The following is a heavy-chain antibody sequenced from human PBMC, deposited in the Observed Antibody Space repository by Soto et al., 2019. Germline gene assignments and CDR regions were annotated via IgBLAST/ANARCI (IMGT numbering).Heavy chain of an antibody. Sequence: SQTLRLPWSVAEGSSVNFDWSWILKKKGEGLEWIGYIYSSGSTHYNPSLQNRVTISIDTSKNQVSLELSSVTAADTAVYYCARGLISGSHYSGGWYYFDSWGQGTRVTVSS. CDR3: ARGLISGSHYSGGWYYFDS. D-gene: IGHD1-26*01. J-gene: IGHJ4*02. CDR1: EGSSVNFD. CDR2: IYSSGST. V-gene: IGHV4-59*12.